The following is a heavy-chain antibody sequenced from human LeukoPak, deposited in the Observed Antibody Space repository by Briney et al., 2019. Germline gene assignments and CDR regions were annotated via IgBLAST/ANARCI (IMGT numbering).Heavy chain of an antibody. CDR2: INHSGST. CDR3: ARGHSGSYFLSTAFDI. D-gene: IGHD1-26*01. Sequence: SETLSLTCTVSGGSISSTSHYWGWLRQPPGKGLEWIVEINHSGSTNYNPSLKSRVTISVDTSKNQFSLKLSSVTAADTAVYYCARGHSGSYFLSTAFDIWGQGTMVTVSS. CDR1: GGSISSTSHY. J-gene: IGHJ3*02. V-gene: IGHV4-39*07.